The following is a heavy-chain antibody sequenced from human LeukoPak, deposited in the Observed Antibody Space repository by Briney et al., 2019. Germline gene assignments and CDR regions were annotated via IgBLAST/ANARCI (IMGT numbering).Heavy chain of an antibody. V-gene: IGHV3-23*01. CDR2: ISGSGGGT. J-gene: IGHJ4*02. Sequence: PGGSLRPSCAASGFTFSSYGMSWVRQAPGRGLEWVSSISGSGGGTYYADSVKGRFTIFRDNSKNTLYLQMNSLRAEDTAVYYCAKGSYSSGWLFDYWGQGTLVTVSS. CDR3: AKGSYSSGWLFDY. D-gene: IGHD6-25*01. CDR1: GFTFSSYG.